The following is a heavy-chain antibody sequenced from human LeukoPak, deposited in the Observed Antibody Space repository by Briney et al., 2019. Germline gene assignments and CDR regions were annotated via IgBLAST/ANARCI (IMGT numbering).Heavy chain of an antibody. CDR1: GGSISSYY. CDR2: IYTSGST. CDR3: ATSNLYTYYYYMDV. Sequence: SETLSLTCTVSGGSISSYYWGWIRQPPGKGLEWIGYIYTSGSTNYNPSLKSRVTISVDSSKNQFSLKLSSMAASDTAVYYCATSNLYTYYYYMDVWGKGTTVTVSS. J-gene: IGHJ6*03. V-gene: IGHV4-4*09. D-gene: IGHD1-1*01.